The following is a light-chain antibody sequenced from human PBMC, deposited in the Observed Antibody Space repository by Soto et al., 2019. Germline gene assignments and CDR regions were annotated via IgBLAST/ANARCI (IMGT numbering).Light chain of an antibody. Sequence: EIVLTQSPGTLSLSPGERATLSCRASQSVSSNYLAWYQQKPGQAPRSLIYGASSRATGIPDRFSGSGSGTDFTLTISRMEPEDFAVYYCKQYGSPGYTFGQGTKLEIK. V-gene: IGKV3-20*01. CDR3: KQYGSPGYT. J-gene: IGKJ2*01. CDR1: QSVSSNY. CDR2: GAS.